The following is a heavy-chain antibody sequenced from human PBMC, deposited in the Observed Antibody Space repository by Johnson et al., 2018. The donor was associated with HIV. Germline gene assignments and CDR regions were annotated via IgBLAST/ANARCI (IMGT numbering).Heavy chain of an antibody. CDR1: GFTVSSNY. Sequence: VQLVESGGGLIQPGGSLRLSCAASGFTVSSNYMSWVRQAPGKGLEWVSVIYSGGSTYYADSVKGLFTISRDNSKNTLYLQMNSLRAEDTALYYCARRLAHYYDTGGAFDIWCQGTMVTVSS. V-gene: IGHV3-66*03. CDR2: IYSGGST. CDR3: ARRLAHYYDTGGAFDI. J-gene: IGHJ3*02. D-gene: IGHD3-22*01.